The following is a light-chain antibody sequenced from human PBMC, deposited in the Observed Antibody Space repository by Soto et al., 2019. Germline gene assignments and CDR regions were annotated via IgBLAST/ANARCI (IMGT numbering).Light chain of an antibody. CDR3: YSAADNNGV. V-gene: IGLV3-27*01. CDR1: VLAKKY. J-gene: IGLJ3*02. Sequence: SYELTQPSSVSVSPGQTARITCSGDVLAKKYARWFQQKPGQAPVLVICKDSERPSGIPERFSGSSSGTTVTLTISGAQVEDEADYYCYSAADNNGVFGGGTKLTVL. CDR2: KDS.